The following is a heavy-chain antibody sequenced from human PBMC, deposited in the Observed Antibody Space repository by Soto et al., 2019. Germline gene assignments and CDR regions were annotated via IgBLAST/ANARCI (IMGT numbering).Heavy chain of an antibody. Sequence: QVQLVESGGGVVQPGRSLRLSCAASGFTFSSYGMHWVRQAPGKGLEWVAVIWYDGSNKYYADSVKGRFTISRDNSKNTLYLQMNSLRAEDTAVYYCARGLRGGAAAMFNEDYYYYYYMDVWGKGTTVTVSS. CDR1: GFTFSSYG. CDR3: ARGLRGGAAAMFNEDYYYYYYMDV. D-gene: IGHD2-2*01. CDR2: IWYDGSNK. J-gene: IGHJ6*03. V-gene: IGHV3-33*01.